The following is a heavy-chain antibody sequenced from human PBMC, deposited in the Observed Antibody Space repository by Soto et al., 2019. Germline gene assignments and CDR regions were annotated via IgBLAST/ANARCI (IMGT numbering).Heavy chain of an antibody. CDR3: GRDLEVAVAGA. D-gene: IGHD6-19*01. CDR1: GFTFSDYY. CDR2: ISSSGDT. J-gene: IGHJ5*02. V-gene: IGHV3-11*04. Sequence: GGSLRLSCAASGFTFSDYYMSWIRQAPGKGLEWVSYISSSGDTDYADSVKGRFTISRDNAKNTLYLQMNSLRAEDTAVYYCGRDLEVAVAGAWGQGTLVTVSS.